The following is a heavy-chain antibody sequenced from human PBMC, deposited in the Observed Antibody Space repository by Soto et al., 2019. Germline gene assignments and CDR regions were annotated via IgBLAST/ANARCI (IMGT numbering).Heavy chain of an antibody. J-gene: IGHJ6*02. D-gene: IGHD2-21*01. V-gene: IGHV3-23*01. Sequence: GSLTLSWAASGITFSNYAMSLVRQSPGKGLEWVSGLSVSGVSTYYADSVKGRFTISRDTSKNTLYLQMNSLRAEDTAVYYCATDLPGGEDDHYGMDVWGQGTTVTV. CDR1: GITFSNYA. CDR2: LSVSGVST. CDR3: ATDLPGGEDDHYGMDV.